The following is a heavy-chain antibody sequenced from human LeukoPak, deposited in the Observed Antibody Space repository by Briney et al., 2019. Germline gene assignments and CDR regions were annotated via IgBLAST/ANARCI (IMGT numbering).Heavy chain of an antibody. J-gene: IGHJ4*02. D-gene: IGHD6-19*01. Sequence: AGGSLRLSCAASGFTVSSNYMSWVRQAPGKGLEWVSVIYSGGSTYYADSVKGRFTISRDSSKNTLYLQMNSLRAEDTAVYYCARDGSGGWFDFDYWGQGTLVTVSS. CDR3: ARDGSGGWFDFDY. V-gene: IGHV3-66*02. CDR1: GFTVSSNY. CDR2: IYSGGST.